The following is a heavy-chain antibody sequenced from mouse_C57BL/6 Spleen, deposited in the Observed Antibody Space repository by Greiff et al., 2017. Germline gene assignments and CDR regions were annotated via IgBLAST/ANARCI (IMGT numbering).Heavy chain of an antibody. CDR3: ARPLELRWYFDV. D-gene: IGHD4-1*01. J-gene: IGHJ1*03. Sequence: EVQLLESGPGLVKPSQSLSLTCSVTGYSITSGYYWNWIRQFPGNKLEWMGYISYDGSNNYNPSLKNRISITRDTSKNQFFLKLNSVTTEDTATYYCARPLELRWYFDVWGTGTTVTVSS. CDR1: GYSITSGYY. CDR2: ISYDGSN. V-gene: IGHV3-6*01.